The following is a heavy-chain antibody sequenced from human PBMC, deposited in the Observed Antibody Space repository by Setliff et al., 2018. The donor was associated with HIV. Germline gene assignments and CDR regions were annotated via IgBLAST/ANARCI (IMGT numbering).Heavy chain of an antibody. J-gene: IGHJ6*04. D-gene: IGHD3-10*01. CDR3: TRRGADSYYPRPLDV. CDR2: TFYSGST. CDR1: GGSVSTGNYY. V-gene: IGHV4-61*01. Sequence: PSETLSLTCTVSGGSVSTGNYYWNWIRLPPGKGLEWIGYTFYSGSTNYNPSLKSRVTISVDTSKNQFSLRLNSVTAADTAIYYCTRRGADSYYPRPLDVWGKGTTVTVSS.